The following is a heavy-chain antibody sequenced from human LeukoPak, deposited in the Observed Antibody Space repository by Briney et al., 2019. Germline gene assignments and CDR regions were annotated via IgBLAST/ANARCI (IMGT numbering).Heavy chain of an antibody. CDR2: ISGTGSGT. CDR3: VKDFGNRVATVDC. D-gene: IGHD5-12*01. Sequence: GGSLRLSCAASEFTFSSYAMGWVRQTPGKGLEWVASISGTGSGTYYADSVKGRFTISRDNSKNEMYLQMNSLRAEDTAVYYCVKDFGNRVATVDCWGQGTLVTVSS. CDR1: EFTFSSYA. V-gene: IGHV3-23*01. J-gene: IGHJ4*02.